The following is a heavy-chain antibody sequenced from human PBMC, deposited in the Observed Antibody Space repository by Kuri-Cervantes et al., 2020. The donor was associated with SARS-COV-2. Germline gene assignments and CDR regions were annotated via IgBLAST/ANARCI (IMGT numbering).Heavy chain of an antibody. D-gene: IGHD6-19*01. Sequence: SVKVSCKASGFTFTSSAVQWVRQARGQRLEWIGWIVVGSGNTNYAQKLQGRVTMTTDTSTSTAYMELRSLRSDDTAVYYCARNARSGWYRIDYWGQGTLVTVSS. V-gene: IGHV1-58*01. CDR2: IVVGSGNT. CDR3: ARNARSGWYRIDY. CDR1: GFTFTSSA. J-gene: IGHJ4*02.